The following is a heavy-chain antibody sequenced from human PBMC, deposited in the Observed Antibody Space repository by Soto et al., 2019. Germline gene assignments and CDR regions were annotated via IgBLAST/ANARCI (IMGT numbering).Heavy chain of an antibody. Sequence: EVQLVESGGGLVQPGGSLRLSCEASGFTFNDYWMHWVRQVPGKGLVWVSRIKRDGSSTSYADSVKGRFTISRDNAKNTLYLQMNSLSDDDWAVYYCARVGPYNYGPRGSRLADFWGQGTLFTVSS. V-gene: IGHV3-74*01. CDR2: IKRDGSST. J-gene: IGHJ4*02. D-gene: IGHD5-18*01. CDR1: GFTFNDYW. CDR3: ARVGPYNYGPRGSRLADF.